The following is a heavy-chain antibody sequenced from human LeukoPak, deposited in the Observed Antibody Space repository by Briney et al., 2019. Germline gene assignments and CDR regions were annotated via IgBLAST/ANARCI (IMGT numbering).Heavy chain of an antibody. CDR1: GFTFSSYG. Sequence: GRSLRLSCAASGFTFSSYGMHWVRQAPGKGLEWVAVIWYDGSNKYYADSVKGRFTISRDNSKNTLYLQMNSLRAEDTAVYYCAKEVAGTFDYFDYWGQGTLVTVSS. J-gene: IGHJ4*02. D-gene: IGHD6-19*01. V-gene: IGHV3-33*06. CDR2: IWYDGSNK. CDR3: AKEVAGTFDYFDY.